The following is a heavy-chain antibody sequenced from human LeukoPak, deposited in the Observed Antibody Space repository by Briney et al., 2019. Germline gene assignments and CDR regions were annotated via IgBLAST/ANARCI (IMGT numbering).Heavy chain of an antibody. CDR3: ASNLRFLEWGNWFDP. CDR1: GFTVSSNY. D-gene: IGHD3-3*01. J-gene: IGHJ5*02. V-gene: IGHV3-53*01. CDR2: IYSGGST. Sequence: GGSLRLSCAASGFTVSSNYMSWVRQAPGKGLERVSVIYSGGSTHYADSVKGRFTISRDNSKNMLYLQMNSLRAEDTAVYYCASNLRFLEWGNWFDPWGQGTLVTVSS.